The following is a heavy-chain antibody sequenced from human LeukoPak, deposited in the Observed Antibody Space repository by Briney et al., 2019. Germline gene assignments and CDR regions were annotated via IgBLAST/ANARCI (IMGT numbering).Heavy chain of an antibody. J-gene: IGHJ4*02. D-gene: IGHD5-18*01. V-gene: IGHV1-69*13. CDR1: QYTFTDYA. CDR3: ARRARGYSYGYDY. Sequence: SVKVSCKASQYTFTDYAVHWVRQAPGQRLEWMGGIIPIFGTANYAQKFQGRVTITADESTSTAYMELSSLRSEDTAVYYCARRARGYSYGYDYWGQGTLVTVSS. CDR2: IIPIFGTA.